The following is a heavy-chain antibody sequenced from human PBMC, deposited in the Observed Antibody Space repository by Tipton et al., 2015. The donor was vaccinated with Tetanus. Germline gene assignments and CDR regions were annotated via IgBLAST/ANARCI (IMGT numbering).Heavy chain of an antibody. CDR2: ISYDGSNK. Sequence: SLRLSCAASGFTFSSYAMHWVHQAPGKGLEWVAVISYDGSNKYYADSVKGRFTISRDNSKNTLYLQMNSLGAEDTAVYYCARFGLFWEWLLDVAVDAFDIWGQGTMVTVSS. V-gene: IGHV3-30-3*01. CDR1: GFTFSSYA. J-gene: IGHJ3*02. CDR3: ARFGLFWEWLLDVAVDAFDI. D-gene: IGHD3-3*01.